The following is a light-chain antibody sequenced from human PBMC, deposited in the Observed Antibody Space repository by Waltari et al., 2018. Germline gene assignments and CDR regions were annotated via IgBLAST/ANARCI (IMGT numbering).Light chain of an antibody. CDR1: QDISSSY. J-gene: IGKJ1*01. CDR2: DAS. Sequence: EIVLPQSPGTLSLSPGQRATLSCRASQDISSSYLAWHQQRPGQAPRLLIYDASSRATGVPDRFSGSGSGTDFTLTISGLEPEDVAVYYCQQYDTSTEWTFGQGTKVEIK. V-gene: IGKV3-20*01. CDR3: QQYDTSTEWT.